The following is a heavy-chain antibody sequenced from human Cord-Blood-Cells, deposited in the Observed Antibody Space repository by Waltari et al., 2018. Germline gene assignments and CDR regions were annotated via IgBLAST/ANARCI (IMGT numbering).Heavy chain of an antibody. Sequence: QVQLVESGGGVVQPGRSLRLSCAASGFTFSSYASHWVRQAPGKGLEWVAVISYDGSNKYYADSVKGRFTISRDNSKNTLYLQMNSLRAEDTAVYYCARDREYYDFWSGSFDYWGQGTLVTVSS. V-gene: IGHV3-30-3*01. CDR2: ISYDGSNK. CDR1: GFTFSSYA. CDR3: ARDREYYDFWSGSFDY. D-gene: IGHD3-3*01. J-gene: IGHJ4*02.